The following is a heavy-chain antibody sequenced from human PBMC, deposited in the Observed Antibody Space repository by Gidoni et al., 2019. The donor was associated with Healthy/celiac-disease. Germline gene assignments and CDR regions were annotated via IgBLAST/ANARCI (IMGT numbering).Heavy chain of an antibody. CDR1: GSTLTEFS. D-gene: IGHD3-22*01. CDR3: ATAEINSSGYYYGGYYYGMDV. V-gene: IGHV1-24*01. Sequence: QVQLVQTGAEGKKPGASVKVSCKVSGSTLTEFSMHWVRQAPGKGLEGMGGFDPEDGESTYAQKCQGRVTMNEDTSTDTAYMELSRLRSEDTAVYYCATAEINSSGYYYGGYYYGMDVWGQGTTVTVSS. CDR2: FDPEDGES. J-gene: IGHJ6*02.